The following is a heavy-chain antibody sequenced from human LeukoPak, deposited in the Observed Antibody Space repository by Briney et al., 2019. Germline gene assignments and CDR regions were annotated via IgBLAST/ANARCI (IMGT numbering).Heavy chain of an antibody. V-gene: IGHV3-30*03. CDR2: ISYDGSNK. D-gene: IGHD2/OR15-2a*01. CDR3: AREYYPNWFDP. J-gene: IGHJ5*02. CDR1: GFTFSSYG. Sequence: GGSLRLSCAASGFTFSSYGMHWVRQAPGKGLEWVAVISYDGSNKYYADSVKGRFTISRDNSKNTLYLQMNSLRAEDTAVYYCAREYYPNWFDPWGQGTLVTVSS.